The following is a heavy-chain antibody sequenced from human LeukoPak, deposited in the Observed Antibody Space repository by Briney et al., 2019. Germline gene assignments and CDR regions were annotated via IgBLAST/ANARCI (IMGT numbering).Heavy chain of an antibody. Sequence: PSETLSLTCTVSGGSISSSSYYWGWIRQPPGKGLEWIGSIYYSGSTYYNPSLKSRVTISVDTSKDQFSLKLSSVTAADTAVYYCASLSPVAGLHYWGQGTLVTVSS. J-gene: IGHJ4*02. CDR3: ASLSPVAGLHY. CDR1: GGSISSSSYY. CDR2: IYYSGST. V-gene: IGHV4-39*07. D-gene: IGHD6-19*01.